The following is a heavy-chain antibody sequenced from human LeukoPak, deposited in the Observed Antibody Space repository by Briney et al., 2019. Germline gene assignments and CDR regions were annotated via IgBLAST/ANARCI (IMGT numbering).Heavy chain of an antibody. Sequence: SVKVSCKASGGTFSSYAISWVRQAPGQGLEWMGGIIPIFGTANYAQKFQGRVTSTADKSTSTAYMELSSLRSEDTAVYYCARDKTTVSHWFDPWGQGTLVTVSS. CDR3: ARDKTTVSHWFDP. CDR2: IIPIFGTA. CDR1: GGTFSSYA. D-gene: IGHD4-17*01. V-gene: IGHV1-69*06. J-gene: IGHJ5*02.